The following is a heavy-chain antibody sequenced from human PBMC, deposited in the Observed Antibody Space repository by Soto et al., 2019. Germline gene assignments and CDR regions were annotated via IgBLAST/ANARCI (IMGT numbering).Heavy chain of an antibody. D-gene: IGHD6-6*01. J-gene: IGHJ4*02. CDR3: ARDVKRYRSSPGPLEY. CDR1: GDSISSGDYY. CDR2: IDYSGTT. V-gene: IGHV4-30-4*01. Sequence: QVQLQESGPGLVQPSQTLSLTCTVSGDSISSGDYYWSWVRQSPGKGLEWIGCIDYSGTTYYNPSLETRLTRSVVTSKNQFSLRLSYVTAADTAMYFCARDVKRYRSSPGPLEYWGQGTLVTVSS.